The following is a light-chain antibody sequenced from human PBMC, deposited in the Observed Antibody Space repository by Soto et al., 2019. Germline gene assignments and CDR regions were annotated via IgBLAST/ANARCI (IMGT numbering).Light chain of an antibody. CDR2: AAS. CDR3: QQRSSWPFT. CDR1: QSVSNY. Sequence: EIVLTQSPGTLSFSPGERATLSCMASQSVSNYLAWYQQKPGQAPRLLIYAASNRATGIPARFSGSGSGTDFTLTISSLEPEDFAVYYCQQRSSWPFTFGPGTKVDIK. V-gene: IGKV3-11*01. J-gene: IGKJ3*01.